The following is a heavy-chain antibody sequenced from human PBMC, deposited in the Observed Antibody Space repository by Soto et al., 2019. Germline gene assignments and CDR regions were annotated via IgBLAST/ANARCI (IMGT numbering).Heavy chain of an antibody. CDR3: ARWGPDKVLDY. V-gene: IGHV3-33*01. CDR1: GFTFSSHG. Sequence: ESGGGVVQPGRSLRVSCAASGFTFSSHGMHWVRQAPGKGLEWEAVIWYDGSKYYGESVKGRFIISRDNSKNTVDLQMNSLRAEDTAIYYCARWGPDKVLDYWGQGTLVTVSS. D-gene: IGHD3-16*01. J-gene: IGHJ4*02. CDR2: IWYDGSK.